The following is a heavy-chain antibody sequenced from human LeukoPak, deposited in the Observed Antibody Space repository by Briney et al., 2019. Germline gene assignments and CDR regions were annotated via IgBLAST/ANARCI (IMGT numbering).Heavy chain of an antibody. CDR2: IKQDGSEK. J-gene: IGHJ3*02. D-gene: IGHD2-2*01. CDR1: EFTFSSYW. CDR3: ARHRSSNTWYVAFDI. Sequence: GGSLRLSCAASEFTFSSYWMSWVRQAPGKGLEWVANIKQDGSEKYYVDSVKGRFTISRDNAKNSLYLQMNSLRAEDTAVYYCARHRSSNTWYVAFDIWGQGTMVTVSS. V-gene: IGHV3-7*04.